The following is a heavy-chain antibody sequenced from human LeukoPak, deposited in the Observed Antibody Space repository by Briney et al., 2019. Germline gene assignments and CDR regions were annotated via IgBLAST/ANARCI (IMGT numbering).Heavy chain of an antibody. V-gene: IGHV1-2*02. Sequence: ASVKVSCKASGYTFTGYYMHWVRQAPGQGLEWMGWINPNSGGTNYAQKFQGRVTMTRDTSISTAYMELSRLRSDDTAAYYCARADRRDGYKPYLGYWGQGTLVTVSS. CDR2: INPNSGGT. J-gene: IGHJ4*02. CDR1: GYTFTGYY. CDR3: ARADRRDGYKPYLGY. D-gene: IGHD5-24*01.